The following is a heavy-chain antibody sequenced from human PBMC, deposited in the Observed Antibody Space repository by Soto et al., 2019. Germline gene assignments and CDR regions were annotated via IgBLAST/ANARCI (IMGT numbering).Heavy chain of an antibody. Sequence: QVQLVESGGGVVQPGRSLRLSCAASGFTFSSYAMHLVRQAPGKGLEWVAVISYDGSNKYYADSVKGRFTISRDNSKNTLYLQMNSLRAEDTAVYYCARGPDWGQGTLVTVSS. CDR1: GFTFSSYA. V-gene: IGHV3-30-3*01. CDR2: ISYDGSNK. CDR3: ARGPD. J-gene: IGHJ4*02.